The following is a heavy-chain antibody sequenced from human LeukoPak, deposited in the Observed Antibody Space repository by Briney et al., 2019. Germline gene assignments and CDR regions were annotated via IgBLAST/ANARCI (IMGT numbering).Heavy chain of an antibody. CDR2: IYYSGST. CDR1: GGSISSGGYY. D-gene: IGHD3-3*02. CDR3: ARASKYDFDY. Sequence: SETLSLTCTVSGGSISSGGYYWSWTRQQPGKGLEWIGYIYYSGSTYYNPSLKSRVTISVDTSKNQFSLKLSSVTAADTAVYYCARASKYDFDYWGQGTLVTVSS. V-gene: IGHV4-31*03. J-gene: IGHJ4*02.